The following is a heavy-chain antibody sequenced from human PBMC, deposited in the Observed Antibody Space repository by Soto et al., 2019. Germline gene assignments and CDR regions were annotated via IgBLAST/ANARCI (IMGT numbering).Heavy chain of an antibody. D-gene: IGHD2-15*01. Sequence: SGTLSLTCTVSGGSISSYYWSWIRQPPGKGLEWIGYIYHSGSSNYNPSLKSRVTILLDTSKNQLSLKLSSVTAADTAVDYCDRQSSVVVTPXWFDPWGQATLVTVSP. J-gene: IGHJ5*02. CDR3: DRQSSVVVTPXWFDP. CDR1: GGSISSYY. V-gene: IGHV4-59*08. CDR2: IYHSGSS.